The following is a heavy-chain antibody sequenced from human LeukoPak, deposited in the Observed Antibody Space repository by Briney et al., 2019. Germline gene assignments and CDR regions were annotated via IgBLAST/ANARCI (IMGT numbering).Heavy chain of an antibody. J-gene: IGHJ4*02. CDR2: IYWNDDK. CDR1: GFSLSTSGVG. D-gene: IGHD3-9*01. V-gene: IGHV2-5*01. CDR3: AHIPAPELRYFDWLSDTGPDVYYFDY. Sequence: SGPTLVNPTQTLTLTCTFSGFSLSTSGVGVGWIRQPPGKALEWLALIYWNDDKRYSPSLKSRLTITKDTSKNQVVLTMTNMDPVDTATYYCAHIPAPELRYFDWLSDTGPDVYYFDYWGQGTLVTVSS.